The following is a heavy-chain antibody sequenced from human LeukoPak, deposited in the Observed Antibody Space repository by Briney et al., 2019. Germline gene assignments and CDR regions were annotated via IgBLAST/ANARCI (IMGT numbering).Heavy chain of an antibody. CDR3: ARVDDSEGDILTGYYAL. D-gene: IGHD3-9*01. V-gene: IGHV1-2*02. CDR2: ISAYNGNT. J-gene: IGHJ4*02. Sequence: ASVKVSCKTSGYAFTGTGSYLYWLRQAPGQGLEWMGWISAYNGNTNYAQKLQGRVTMTRDTSISTAYMELSRLRSDDTAVYYCARVDDSEGDILTGYYALWGQGTLVTVSS. CDR1: GYAFTGTGSY.